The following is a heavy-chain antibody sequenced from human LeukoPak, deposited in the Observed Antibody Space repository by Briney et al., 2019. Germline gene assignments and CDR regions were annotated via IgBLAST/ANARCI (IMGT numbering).Heavy chain of an antibody. V-gene: IGHV3-30*03. CDR2: ISYDGSNK. J-gene: IGHJ3*02. Sequence: GGSLRLSCAASGFTLSSYGMHWVRQAPGKGLEWVAVISYDGSNKYYADSVKGRFTISRDNSKNTLYLQMNSLRAEDTAVYYCARDGRYSYGHDAFDIWGQGTMVTVSS. CDR1: GFTLSSYG. CDR3: ARDGRYSYGHDAFDI. D-gene: IGHD5-18*01.